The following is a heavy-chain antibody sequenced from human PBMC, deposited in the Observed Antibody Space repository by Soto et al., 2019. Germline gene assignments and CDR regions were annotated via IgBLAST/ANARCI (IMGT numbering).Heavy chain of an antibody. CDR1: GGSISSYY. CDR3: ARAGAEGYSSSWYRAYYFDY. D-gene: IGHD6-13*01. CDR2: IYTSGST. V-gene: IGHV4-4*07. J-gene: IGHJ4*02. Sequence: SETLSLTCTVSGGSISSYYWSWIRQPAGKGLEWIGRIYTSGSTNYNPSLKSRVTISVDRSKNQFSLKLSSVTAADTAVYYCARAGAEGYSSSWYRAYYFDYWGQGTLVTVSS.